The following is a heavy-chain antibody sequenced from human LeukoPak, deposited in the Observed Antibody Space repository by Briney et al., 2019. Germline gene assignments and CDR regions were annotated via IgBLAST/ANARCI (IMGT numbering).Heavy chain of an antibody. CDR1: GFTVSSNY. CDR2: IYSGGRT. J-gene: IGHJ4*02. V-gene: IGHV3-66*01. Sequence: GGSLRLSCAASGFTVSSNYMSWVRQAPGKGLEWISVIYSGGRTYYADSVKGRFTISRDNSKNTLYLQMNSLRAEDTAVYYCTRESNSGYYLSYWGQGTLVTVSS. CDR3: TRESNSGYYLSY. D-gene: IGHD3-22*01.